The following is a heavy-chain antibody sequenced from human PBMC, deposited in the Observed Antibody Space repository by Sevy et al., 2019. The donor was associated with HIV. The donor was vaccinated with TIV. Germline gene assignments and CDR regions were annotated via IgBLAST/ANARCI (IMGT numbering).Heavy chain of an antibody. CDR2: ISAYNGNT. CDR3: ARAPGYSSSWYDYYYYGMDV. D-gene: IGHD6-13*01. V-gene: IGHV1-18*01. J-gene: IGHJ6*02. CDR1: GYTFTSYG. Sequence: ASVKVACKASGYTFTSYGISWVRQAPGQGLEWMGCISAYNGNTNYAQKLQGRVTMTTDTSTSTAYMELRSLRSDDTAVYYCARAPGYSSSWYDYYYYGMDVWGQGTTVTVSS.